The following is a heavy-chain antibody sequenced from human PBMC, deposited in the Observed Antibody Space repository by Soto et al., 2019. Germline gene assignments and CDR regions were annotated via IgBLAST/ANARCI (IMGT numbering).Heavy chain of an antibody. CDR2: VYDVDGT. J-gene: IGHJ3*01. CDR3: ASWLLQEHAYDV. Sequence: PGGSLRLSCAAFGLTVSGKKYIAWVRQAPGKGLEWVSGVYDVDGTYYADSVKVRFTISRGTSKTIVYLEMNNLRPDDTAVYYFASWLLQEHAYDVWGLGTTVTVSS. V-gene: IGHV3-53*01. CDR1: GLTVSGKKY. D-gene: IGHD4-4*01.